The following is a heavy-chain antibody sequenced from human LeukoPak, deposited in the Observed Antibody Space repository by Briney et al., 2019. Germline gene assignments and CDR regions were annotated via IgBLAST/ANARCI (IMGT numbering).Heavy chain of an antibody. J-gene: IGHJ4*02. D-gene: IGHD1-1*01. V-gene: IGHV3-74*01. CDR3: ARGGWGTGTDY. Sequence: PGGSLRLSCAASGFTFSSYWMHWVRQAPGKGLVWVSRVNNDGSSTTYADSVKGRFTISRDNAKNTIYLQMNSRRAEDTAVYYCARGGWGTGTDYWGQGTLVTVSS. CDR2: VNNDGSST. CDR1: GFTFSSYW.